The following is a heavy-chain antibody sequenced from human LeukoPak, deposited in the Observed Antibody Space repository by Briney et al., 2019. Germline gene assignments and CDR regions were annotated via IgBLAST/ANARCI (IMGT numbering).Heavy chain of an antibody. V-gene: IGHV1-2*06. D-gene: IGHD3-9*01. CDR1: GYTFTGYY. CDR2: INPNSGGT. J-gene: IGHJ4*02. Sequence: SVKVSCKASGYTFTGYYMHWVRQAPGQGLEWMGRINPNSGGTNYAQKFQGRVTMTRDTSISTAYMELSRLRSDDAAVYYCARVYYDILTGYKPFDYWGQGTLVTVSS. CDR3: ARVYYDILTGYKPFDY.